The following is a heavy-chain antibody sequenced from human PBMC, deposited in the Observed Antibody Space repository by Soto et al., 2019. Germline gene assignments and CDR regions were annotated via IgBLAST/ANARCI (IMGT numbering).Heavy chain of an antibody. V-gene: IGHV4-59*12. CDR3: ARVPGP. CDR1: GGSMSPYY. CDR2: IYYRGST. Sequence: SETLSLTCSLVGGSMSPYYWSWIRQSPGKGLEWIAYIYYRGSTYYNPSLESRVTISVDRSKNQFSLKLSSVTAADTAVYYCARVPGPWGQGTTVTVSS. J-gene: IGHJ6*02.